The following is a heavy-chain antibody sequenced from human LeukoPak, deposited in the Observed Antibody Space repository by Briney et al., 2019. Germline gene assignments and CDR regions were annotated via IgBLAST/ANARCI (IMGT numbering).Heavy chain of an antibody. CDR2: IKQDGSEK. D-gene: IGHD3-22*01. CDR3: AKDVYDSSEWTGAFEM. CDR1: GFTFSSYW. V-gene: IGHV3-7*01. Sequence: GSLRLSCAASGFTFSSYWMSWVRQAPGKGLEWVANIKQDGSEKYYVDSVKGRFTISRDNSKNTLFLQMNNLRPEDTAVYYCAKDVYDSSEWTGAFEMWGQGTMVTVSS. J-gene: IGHJ3*02.